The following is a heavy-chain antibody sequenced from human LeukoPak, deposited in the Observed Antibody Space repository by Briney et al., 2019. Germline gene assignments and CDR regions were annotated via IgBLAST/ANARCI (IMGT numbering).Heavy chain of an antibody. CDR2: ITGSGDTT. CDR1: GFIFRNYA. V-gene: IGHV3-23*01. Sequence: GASLRLSCAASGFIFRNYAMSWVRQAPGKGLEWVSAITGSGDTTYYADSVKGRFTISRDNSRNTLYVEMNTLRAEDTAVYYCAKWGDYDILTGYYVSDFWGQGTLVTVSS. D-gene: IGHD3-9*01. J-gene: IGHJ4*02. CDR3: AKWGDYDILTGYYVSDF.